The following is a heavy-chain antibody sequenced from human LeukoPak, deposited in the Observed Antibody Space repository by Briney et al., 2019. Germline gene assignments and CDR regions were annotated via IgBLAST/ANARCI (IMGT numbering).Heavy chain of an antibody. J-gene: IGHJ4*02. V-gene: IGHV1-2*02. D-gene: IGHD3-10*01. CDR3: ARYYYGSGSYYIFDY. CDR2: INPNSGGT. CDR1: GYTFTGYY. Sequence: ASVKVSCKASGYTFTGYYMHWVRQAPGQGLEWMGWINPNSGGTNYAQKFQGRVTMTRDTSISTAYMELSSLRSEDTAVYYCARYYYGSGSYYIFDYWGQGTLVTVSS.